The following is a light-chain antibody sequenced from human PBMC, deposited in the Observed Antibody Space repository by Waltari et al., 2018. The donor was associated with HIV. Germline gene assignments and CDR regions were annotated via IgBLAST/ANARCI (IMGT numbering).Light chain of an antibody. CDR2: DAS. V-gene: IGKV1-33*01. CDR3: QQSHNLWT. CDR1: QYINRH. Sequence: IQMTQSPVSLSSYVGDNVTLTCQASQYINRHLNWYHQRPGKAPRVVIYDASNLETGVPPRFSGGGSGTDFSLTITNLQPEDIGVYYCQQSHNLWTFGQGTTV. J-gene: IGKJ1*01.